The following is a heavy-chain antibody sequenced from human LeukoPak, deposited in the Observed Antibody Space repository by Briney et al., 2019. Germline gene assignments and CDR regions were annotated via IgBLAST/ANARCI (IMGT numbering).Heavy chain of an antibody. Sequence: GGSLRLSCAASGFTFSSYEMNWVRQAPGKGLEWVSSISSSSSYIYYADSVKGRFTISRDNAKNSLYLQMNSLRAEDTAVYYCAAGGSGYPFDYWGQGTLVTVSS. CDR1: GFTFSSYE. J-gene: IGHJ4*02. V-gene: IGHV3-21*04. CDR2: ISSSSSYI. CDR3: AAGGSGYPFDY. D-gene: IGHD3-3*01.